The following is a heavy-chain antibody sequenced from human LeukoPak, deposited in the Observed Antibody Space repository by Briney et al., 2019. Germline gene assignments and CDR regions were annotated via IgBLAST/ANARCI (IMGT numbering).Heavy chain of an antibody. CDR1: GFTFSSYA. V-gene: IGHV3-23*01. CDR2: MSYSGSST. Sequence: GGSLRLSCAASGFTFSSYAMNWVRQAPGKGLEWVSAMSYSGSSTYYADSVKGRFTISRDNSKNTLYLQMNSLRAEDTAVYYCAKVGHSGSGSYGDWGQGTLVTVSS. J-gene: IGHJ4*02. D-gene: IGHD3-10*01. CDR3: AKVGHSGSGSYGD.